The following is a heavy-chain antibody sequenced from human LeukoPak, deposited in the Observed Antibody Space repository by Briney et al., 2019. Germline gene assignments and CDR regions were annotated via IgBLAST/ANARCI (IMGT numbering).Heavy chain of an antibody. CDR3: ARTLYDFWSGYSPGAPFDY. V-gene: IGHV4-39*01. Sequence: MPGGSLRLSCAASGFTFDDYGMSWVRQAPGKGLEWIGSIYYSGSTYYNPSLKSRVTISVDTSKNQFSLKLSSVTAADTAVYYCARTLYDFWSGYSPGAPFDYWGQGTLVTVSS. D-gene: IGHD3-3*01. J-gene: IGHJ4*02. CDR1: GFTFDDYG. CDR2: IYYSGST.